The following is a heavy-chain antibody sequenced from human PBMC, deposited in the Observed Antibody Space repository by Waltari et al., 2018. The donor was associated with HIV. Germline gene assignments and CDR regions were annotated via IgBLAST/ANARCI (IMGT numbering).Heavy chain of an antibody. CDR1: GWSLMGYH. CDR2: INHSGIT. J-gene: IGHJ4*02. CDR3: AISEAVAALIDY. V-gene: IGHV4-34*01. D-gene: IGHD6-13*01. Sequence: VQVHQWGPGLLTPSETLSLTCAVYGWSLMGYHWNWIRQPPGKGLEWIGEINHSGITNYNPSLKSRVTISIDTSKNQFSLKLTSVTAADTAVYYCAISEAVAALIDYWGQGTLVTVSS.